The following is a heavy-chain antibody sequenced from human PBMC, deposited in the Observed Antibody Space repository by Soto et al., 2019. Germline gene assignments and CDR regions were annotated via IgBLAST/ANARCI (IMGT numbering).Heavy chain of an antibody. CDR1: GFTFDDYA. D-gene: IGHD3-10*01. CDR3: ATGMGSYFGSGSFGYFDY. J-gene: IGHJ4*02. V-gene: IGHV3-9*01. Sequence: EVKLVESGGGWVQSGRSLRLSCAASGFTFDDYALHWVRHVPGKGLEWVSGISWNSGSIGYADSVKGRFTVSRDNAKNSLYLQMDSLKPEDTALYYCATGMGSYFGSGSFGYFDYWCQGTLVTVSS. CDR2: ISWNSGSI.